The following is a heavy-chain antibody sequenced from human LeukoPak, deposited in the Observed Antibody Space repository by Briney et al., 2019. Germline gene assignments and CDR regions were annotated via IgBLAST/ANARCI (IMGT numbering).Heavy chain of an antibody. CDR2: ISASGSAT. D-gene: IGHD1-26*01. V-gene: IGHV3-23*01. CDR3: AKGGKWDVTPFDY. Sequence: GGSLRLSCAASGFIFSNYGMNWVRQAPGKGLEWVAAISASGSATSYADSVRGRFTISRDNSKSTTYLQMNSLRAEDTAVFYCAKGGKWDVTPFDYWGQGTLVTVSS. CDR1: GFIFSNYG. J-gene: IGHJ4*02.